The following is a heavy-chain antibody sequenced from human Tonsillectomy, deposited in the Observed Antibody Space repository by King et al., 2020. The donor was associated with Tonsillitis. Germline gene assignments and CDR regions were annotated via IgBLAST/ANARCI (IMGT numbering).Heavy chain of an antibody. V-gene: IGHV3-30*04. CDR2: ISYDGSNK. D-gene: IGHD2-2*03. J-gene: IGHJ6*02. Sequence: VQLVESGGGVVQPGKSLRLSCAASGFTFSGYPMHWVRQAQGKGLEWVAVISYDGSNKYYADSVKGRFTISRDNSKNTLYLQMHSLRAEDTAVYYCARDMDIVVVPAGTDYFYYGMDVWGQGTTVTVSS. CDR1: GFTFSGYP. CDR3: ARDMDIVVVPAGTDYFYYGMDV.